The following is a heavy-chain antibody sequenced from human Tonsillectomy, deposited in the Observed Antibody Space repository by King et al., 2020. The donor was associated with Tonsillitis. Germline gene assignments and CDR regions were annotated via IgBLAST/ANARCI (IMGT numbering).Heavy chain of an antibody. CDR1: GHTLTDLS. D-gene: IGHD1-20*01. CDR2: YDLEDGET. CDR3: ATDMGQGISGTGDY. Sequence: QVQLVESGAEVKRPGASVKVSCKVSGHTLTDLSIHWVRQAPGKGLEWMGGYDLEDGETTYAQNYEARVTMTEDTSTDTAYMELSSLTYEETAVYYCATDMGQGISGTGDYWGQGTLVTVSS. V-gene: IGHV1-24*01. J-gene: IGHJ4*02.